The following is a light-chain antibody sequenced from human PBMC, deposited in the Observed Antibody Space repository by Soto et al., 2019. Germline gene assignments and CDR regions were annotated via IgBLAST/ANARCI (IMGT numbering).Light chain of an antibody. Sequence: TQSPGTLSLSPGERATLSCRASQSFSSSYLAWYQQKPGKAPKLLIYAASSLQSGVPSRFSGSGSGTDFTLTISSLQPEDFATYYCQQSYSTPITFGQGTRLEI. CDR3: QQSYSTPIT. CDR1: QSFSSSY. V-gene: IGKV1-39*01. CDR2: AAS. J-gene: IGKJ5*01.